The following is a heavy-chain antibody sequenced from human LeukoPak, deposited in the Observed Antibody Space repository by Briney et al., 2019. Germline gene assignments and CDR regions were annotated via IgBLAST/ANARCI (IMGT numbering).Heavy chain of an antibody. CDR3: AKSLYGGLDY. CDR1: GFTFSSHS. Sequence: GGSLRLSCAASGFTFSSHSMNWVRQAPGKGLEWVSGISGNAKTPSYADSVKGRFTISRDNSKNTVYLQMNSLRVEDTAVYYCAKSLYGGLDYWGQGTLVTVSS. J-gene: IGHJ4*02. D-gene: IGHD4-23*01. V-gene: IGHV3-23*01. CDR2: ISGNAKTP.